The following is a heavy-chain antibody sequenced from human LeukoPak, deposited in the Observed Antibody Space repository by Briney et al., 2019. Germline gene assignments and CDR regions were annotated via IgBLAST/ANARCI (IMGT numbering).Heavy chain of an antibody. V-gene: IGHV5-51*01. CDR3: ARTSGAWKDYFDY. D-gene: IGHD1-1*01. Sequence: KYGESLKISCKGSGYSFTSYWIGWVRQMPGKGLEWMGTIYPGDSDTRYSPSFQGQVTISADKSISTAYLQWSGLKASDTAMYYCARTSGAWKDYFDYWGQGTLVTVSS. J-gene: IGHJ4*02. CDR1: GYSFTSYW. CDR2: IYPGDSDT.